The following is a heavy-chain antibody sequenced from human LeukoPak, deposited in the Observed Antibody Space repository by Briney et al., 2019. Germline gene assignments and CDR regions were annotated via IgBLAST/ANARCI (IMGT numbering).Heavy chain of an antibody. Sequence: GESLQISCKGSGSSFTSYWIGWVRQMPGKGLEWMGIIYPGDSDTRYSPSFQGQVTISADKSISTAYLQWSSLKASDTAMYYCARLGNDFWSGYYPPDKKSYYYMDVWGKGTTVTVSS. J-gene: IGHJ6*03. D-gene: IGHD3-3*01. CDR1: GSSFTSYW. V-gene: IGHV5-51*01. CDR3: ARLGNDFWSGYYPPDKKSYYYMDV. CDR2: IYPGDSDT.